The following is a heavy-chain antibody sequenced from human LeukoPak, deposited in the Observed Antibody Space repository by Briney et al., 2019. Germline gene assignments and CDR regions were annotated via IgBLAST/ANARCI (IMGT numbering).Heavy chain of an antibody. CDR1: GGAFRGYY. CDR2: INHSGST. V-gene: IGHV4-34*01. J-gene: IGHJ4*02. Sequence: KPSGTLSLTCAVYGGAFRGYYLSWIRQPPGEGVGWSWEINHSGSTNYNPSLKGRVTISVDTSKNQFSLKLSSVTAADTAVYYCARMYYDYVWGSYRSLDYWGQGTLVTVSS. CDR3: ARMYYDYVWGSYRSLDY. D-gene: IGHD3-16*02.